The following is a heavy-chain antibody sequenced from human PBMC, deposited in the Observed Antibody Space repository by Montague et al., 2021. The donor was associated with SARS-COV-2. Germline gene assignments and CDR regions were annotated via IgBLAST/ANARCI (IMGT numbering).Heavy chain of an antibody. J-gene: IGHJ4*02. CDR1: GFTFSGYA. D-gene: IGHD3-22*01. V-gene: IGHV3-23*01. Sequence: SLRLSCAASGFTFSGYAMSWVRPAPGKGLEWVLAISGSGGSTYYPDSLKGRFTISRDNSKNTLYLQMNSLRAEDTAVYYCRVGNYYDSISDYWGQGTLVTVSS. CDR3: RVGNYYDSISDY. CDR2: ISGSGGST.